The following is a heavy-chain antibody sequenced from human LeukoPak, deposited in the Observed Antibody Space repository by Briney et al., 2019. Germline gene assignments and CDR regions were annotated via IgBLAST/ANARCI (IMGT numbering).Heavy chain of an antibody. J-gene: IGHJ6*02. D-gene: IGHD3-22*01. Sequence: GGSLRLSCAASGFTFSSHWMTWVRQAPGKGLEWVANIKQDGSEKYYVDSVKGRFTISRDNAKNSLYLQMNSLRAEDTAVYYCAREVVRLHYGMDVWGQGTTVTVSS. CDR1: GFTFSSHW. V-gene: IGHV3-7*01. CDR3: AREVVRLHYGMDV. CDR2: IKQDGSEK.